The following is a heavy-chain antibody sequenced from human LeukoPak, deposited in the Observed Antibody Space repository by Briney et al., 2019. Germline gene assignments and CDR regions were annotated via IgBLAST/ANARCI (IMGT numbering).Heavy chain of an antibody. CDR3: ARDYLVGAPLDS. D-gene: IGHD1-26*01. CDR1: GVSITNYY. CDR2: MYISGST. J-gene: IGHJ4*02. V-gene: IGHV4-4*07. Sequence: SETLSLTCTVSGVSITNYYWAWIRQPAGKGLEWIGRMYISGSTKYNPSLKSRVSISIAKTKNQFSLKLRAVTDADTAVYYCARDYLVGAPLDSWGQGTLVTVSS.